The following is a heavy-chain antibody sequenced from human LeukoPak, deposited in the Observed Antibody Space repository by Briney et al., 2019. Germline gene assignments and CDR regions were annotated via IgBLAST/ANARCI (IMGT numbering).Heavy chain of an antibody. D-gene: IGHD5-18*01. CDR3: ARLRGYTYGPLDY. J-gene: IGHJ4*02. CDR1: GGSISSGGYS. CDR2: IYHSGST. Sequence: SETLSLTCAVSGGSISSGGYSWSWIRQPPGKGLEWIGYIYHSGSTYYNPSLKSRVTISVDRSKNQFSLKLSSVTAADTAVYYCARLRGYTYGPLDYWGQGTLVTVSS. V-gene: IGHV4-30-2*01.